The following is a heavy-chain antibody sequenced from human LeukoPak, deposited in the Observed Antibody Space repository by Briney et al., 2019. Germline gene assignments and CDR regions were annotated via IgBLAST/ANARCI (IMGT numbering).Heavy chain of an antibody. D-gene: IGHD5-12*01. CDR1: GYSIGSGYY. J-gene: IGHJ4*02. CDR2: IYHSGST. Sequence: SEALSLTCAVSGYSIGSGYYWGWIRQPPGKGLEWIGGIYHSGSTYYNPSLKSRVTISVDTSRNQFSLKLTSVTAADTAVYYCARRNNGYDYLDYWGQGTLVTVSS. V-gene: IGHV4-38-2*01. CDR3: ARRNNGYDYLDY.